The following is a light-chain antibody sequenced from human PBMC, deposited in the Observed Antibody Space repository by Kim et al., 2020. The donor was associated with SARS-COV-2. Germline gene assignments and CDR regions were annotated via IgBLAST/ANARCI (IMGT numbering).Light chain of an antibody. CDR2: EVS. V-gene: IGLV2-8*01. CDR3: SSYAGSNNGRV. Sequence: QSALTQPPSASGSPGQSVTISCTGTSSDVGGYNYVSWYQQHPGKAPKLMIYEVSKRPSGVPDRFSGSKSDNTASLTVSGLQAEDEADYYCSSYAGSNNGRVFGGGTQLTVL. J-gene: IGLJ3*02. CDR1: SSDVGGYNY.